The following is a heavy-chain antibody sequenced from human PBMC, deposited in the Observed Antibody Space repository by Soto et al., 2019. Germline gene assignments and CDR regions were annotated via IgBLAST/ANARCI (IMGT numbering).Heavy chain of an antibody. CDR1: GGTFSSYA. CDR3: ARAGEGATMPYYYGMAG. CDR2: IIPIFSTA. V-gene: IGHV1-69*01. J-gene: IGHJ6*02. Sequence: QVQLVQSGAEVKKPGSSVKFSCKASGGTFSSYAISWVRQAPGQGLEWMGGIIPIFSTANYAQKFQSRVTITADESTSTAYLELCSRRYEDTAVYYCARAGEGATMPYYYGMAGWGQGNTVTVSS. D-gene: IGHD1-26*01.